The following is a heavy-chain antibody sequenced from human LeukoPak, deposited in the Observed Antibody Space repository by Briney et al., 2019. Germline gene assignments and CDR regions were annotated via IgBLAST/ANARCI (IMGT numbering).Heavy chain of an antibody. Sequence: SQTLSLTCTVSGGSITTFYWSWIRQTPGTGLEWIGYIYYSGSTIYNPSLKSRVTISVDTSKNQFSLKLSSVTAADTAVYYCARDGTPVAGYYNYYMDVWGKGTTVTVSS. CDR2: IYYSGST. CDR1: GGSITTFY. D-gene: IGHD6-19*01. J-gene: IGHJ6*03. V-gene: IGHV4-59*01. CDR3: ARDGTPVAGYYNYYMDV.